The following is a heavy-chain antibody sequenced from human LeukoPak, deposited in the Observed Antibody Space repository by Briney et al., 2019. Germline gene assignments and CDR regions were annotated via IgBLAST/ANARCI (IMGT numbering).Heavy chain of an antibody. CDR3: VGQIAVAGLDY. V-gene: IGHV3-74*01. CDR2: INSDGSST. J-gene: IGHJ4*02. D-gene: IGHD6-19*01. CDR1: GFTFSSYW. Sequence: GGSLRLSCAASGFTFSSYWMHWVRQAPGKGLVWLSRINSDGSSTNYADSVKGRFTISRDNAKNTMYLQMNSLRAEDTAVYYCVGQIAVAGLDYWGQGTLVTVSS.